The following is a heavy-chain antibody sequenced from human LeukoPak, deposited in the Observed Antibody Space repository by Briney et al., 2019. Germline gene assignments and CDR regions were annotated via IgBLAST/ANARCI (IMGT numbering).Heavy chain of an antibody. CDR1: GYTFTSYY. CDR3: ARVSPRYCSGGSCSNFDY. CDR2: INPSGGST. D-gene: IGHD2-15*01. V-gene: IGHV1-46*01. J-gene: IGHJ4*02. Sequence: ASVKVSCKASGYTFTSYYMHWVRQAPGQGLEWMGIINPSGGSTSYAQKFQGRVTMTRDTSTSTVYMELSSLRSDDTAVYYCARVSPRYCSGGSCSNFDYWGQGTLVTVSS.